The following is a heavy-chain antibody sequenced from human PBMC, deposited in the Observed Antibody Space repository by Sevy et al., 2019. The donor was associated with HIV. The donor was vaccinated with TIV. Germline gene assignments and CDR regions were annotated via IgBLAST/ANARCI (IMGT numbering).Heavy chain of an antibody. CDR2: IYYSGST. CDR3: ASNKPDPYCSSTSCSREFDY. V-gene: IGHV4-59*01. Sequence: SETLSLTCTVSGGSISSYYWSWIRQPPGKGLEWIGYIYYSGSTNYNPSLKSRVTISVDTSKNQFSLKLSSVTAADTAVYYCASNKPDPYCSSTSCSREFDYWGQGTLVTVSS. J-gene: IGHJ4*02. D-gene: IGHD2-2*01. CDR1: GGSISSYY.